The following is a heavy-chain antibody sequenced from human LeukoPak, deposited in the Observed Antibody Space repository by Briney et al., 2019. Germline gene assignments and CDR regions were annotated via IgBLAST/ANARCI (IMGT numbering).Heavy chain of an antibody. D-gene: IGHD6-13*01. V-gene: IGHV3-30*04. CDR1: GFTFSSYA. CDR3: ARDPGYSSSWYGYYFDY. CDR2: ISYDGSNK. Sequence: GGSLRLSCAASGFTFSSYAMHWVRQAPGKGLEWVAVISYDGSNKYCADSVKGRFTISRDNSKNTLHLQMNSLRAEDTAVYYCARDPGYSSSWYGYYFDYWGQGTLVTVSS. J-gene: IGHJ4*02.